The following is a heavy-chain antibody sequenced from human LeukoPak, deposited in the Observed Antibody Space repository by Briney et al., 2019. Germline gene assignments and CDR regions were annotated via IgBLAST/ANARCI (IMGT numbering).Heavy chain of an antibody. V-gene: IGHV1-2*02. CDR3: ARVEMATITTLFDY. J-gene: IGHJ4*02. D-gene: IGHD5-24*01. CDR1: GYTLTELS. CDR2: INPNSGGT. Sequence: ASVKVSCKVSGYTLTELSMHWVRQAPGQGLEWMGWINPNSGGTNYAQKFQGRVTMTRDTSISTAYMELSRLRSDDTAVYYCARVEMATITTLFDYWGQGTLVTVSS.